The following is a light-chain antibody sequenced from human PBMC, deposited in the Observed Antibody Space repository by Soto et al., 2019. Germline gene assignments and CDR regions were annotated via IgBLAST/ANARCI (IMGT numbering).Light chain of an antibody. Sequence: DVVMTHSPLSLPVTPGESASISCRSSQSLLHSNGYNYVDWYLQKPGQSPQLLIYLGSLRAGGVAGRFSGSGSGAECRLEIRRMEAEDGGVCYWMQAPQTPPYTFGQGTKVEIK. CDR1: QSLLHSNGYNY. V-gene: IGKV2-28*01. CDR2: LGS. J-gene: IGKJ2*01. CDR3: MQAPQTPPYT.